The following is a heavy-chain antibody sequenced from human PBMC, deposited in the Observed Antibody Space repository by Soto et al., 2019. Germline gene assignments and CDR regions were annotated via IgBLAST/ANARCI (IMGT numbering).Heavy chain of an antibody. CDR1: GGSISSGDYY. CDR2: IYYSGST. J-gene: IGHJ6*02. CDR3: ARGIGKYYDFWSGYYDYYYGMDV. Sequence: LSLTCTVSGGSISSGDYYWSWIRQPPGKGLEWIGYIYYSGSTYYNPSLKSRVTISVDTSKNQFSLKLSSVTAADTAVYYCARGIGKYYDFWSGYYDYYYGMDVWGQGTTVTVSS. D-gene: IGHD3-3*01. V-gene: IGHV4-30-4*01.